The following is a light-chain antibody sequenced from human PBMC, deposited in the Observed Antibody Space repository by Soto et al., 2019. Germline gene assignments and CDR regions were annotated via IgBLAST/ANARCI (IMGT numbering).Light chain of an antibody. V-gene: IGKV3-20*01. Sequence: EIVLTQSPGTLSLSPGERATLSCRASQSVSSSYLAWYQQKPGQAPRLLIYGASGRATGIPDRFSGSGSGTDFNLTISRLEPDDFAVYYCQHYGSSPPVTFGQGTRLEIK. CDR3: QHYGSSPPVT. J-gene: IGKJ5*01. CDR1: QSVSSSY. CDR2: GAS.